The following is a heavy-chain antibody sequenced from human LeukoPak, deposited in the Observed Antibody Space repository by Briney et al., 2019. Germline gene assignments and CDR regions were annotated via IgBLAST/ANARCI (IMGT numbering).Heavy chain of an antibody. CDR1: GGSISSSSYY. Sequence: SETLSLTCTVSGGSISSSSYYWGWIRQPAGKGLEWIGRFYTSGSTNYNPSLKSRVTISGDTSKNQFSLRLSSVTAADTAVYYCARASYSYDINGWVPFDYWGQGTLVTVSS. CDR2: FYTSGST. V-gene: IGHV4-61*02. J-gene: IGHJ4*02. D-gene: IGHD3-22*01. CDR3: ARASYSYDINGWVPFDY.